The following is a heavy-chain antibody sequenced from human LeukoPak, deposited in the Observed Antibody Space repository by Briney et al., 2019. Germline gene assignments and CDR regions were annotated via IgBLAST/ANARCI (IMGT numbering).Heavy chain of an antibody. CDR1: GSTFTGYY. J-gene: IGHJ4*02. V-gene: IGHV1-2*06. CDR3: ARDQEGFDY. CDR2: INPNSGDT. Sequence: ASVKVSCKASGSTFTGYYVHWVRQAPGQGLEWMGRINPNSGDTNYAQKFQGRVTMTRDTSTSTVHMELSGLRSEDTAVYYCARDQEGFDYWGQGTLVTVSS.